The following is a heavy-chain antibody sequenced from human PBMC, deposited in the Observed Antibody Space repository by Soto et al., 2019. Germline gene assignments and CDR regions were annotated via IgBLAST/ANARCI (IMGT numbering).Heavy chain of an antibody. V-gene: IGHV1-69*13. J-gene: IGHJ4*02. CDR2: IIPIFGTA. D-gene: IGHD6-13*01. CDR3: ARDSAGAAGTQYCV. CDR1: GGTFSSYA. Sequence: GAAVKVSCKACGGTFSSYAISWVRQAPGQGLEWMGGIIPIFGTANYAQKFQGRVTITADESTSTAYMELSSLRSEDTAVYYCARDSAGAAGTQYCVWGQGTLVTVSS.